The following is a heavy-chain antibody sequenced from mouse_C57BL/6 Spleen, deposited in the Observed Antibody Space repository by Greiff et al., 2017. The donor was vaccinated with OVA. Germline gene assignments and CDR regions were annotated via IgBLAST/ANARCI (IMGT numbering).Heavy chain of an antibody. D-gene: IGHD1-1*01. CDR2: IDPSDSYT. Sequence: QVQLQQPGAELVMPGASVKLSCKASGYTFTSYWMHWVKQRPGQGLEWIGEIDPSDSYTNYNQKFKGKSTLTVDTSSSTAYMQLSSLTSEDSAVYYCARGYYGSSHWYFDVWGTGTTVTVSS. J-gene: IGHJ1*03. V-gene: IGHV1-69*01. CDR3: ARGYYGSSHWYFDV. CDR1: GYTFTSYW.